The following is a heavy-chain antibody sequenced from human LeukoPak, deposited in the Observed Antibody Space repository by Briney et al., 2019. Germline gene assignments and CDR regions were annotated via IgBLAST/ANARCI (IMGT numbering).Heavy chain of an antibody. J-gene: IGHJ3*02. V-gene: IGHV3-23*03. CDR3: TTDLHRITMIVVPGAFDI. D-gene: IGHD3-22*01. CDR1: GFTFSSYA. CDR2: IYSGGST. Sequence: GGSLRLSCAASGFTFSSYAMSWVRQAPGKGLEWVSVIYSGGSTYYADSVKGRFTISRDNSKNTLYLQMNSLKTEDTAVYYCTTDLHRITMIVVPGAFDIWGQGTMVTVSS.